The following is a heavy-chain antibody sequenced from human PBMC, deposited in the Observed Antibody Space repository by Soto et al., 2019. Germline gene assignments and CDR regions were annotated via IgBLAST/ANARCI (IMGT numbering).Heavy chain of an antibody. D-gene: IGHD3-22*01. Sequence: QLQLQESGPGLVKPSETLSLTCTVSGDSVTISDYYWGWIRQPPGKGLEWFGSIHYSGSTYYNPSLKSRVTISRDTSKKQFSLKLTSVTAADAAVYYCAAHDSGGYYAEYWGQGTLVTVSA. CDR1: GDSVTISDYY. V-gene: IGHV4-39*01. CDR2: IHYSGST. CDR3: AAHDSGGYYAEY. J-gene: IGHJ4*02.